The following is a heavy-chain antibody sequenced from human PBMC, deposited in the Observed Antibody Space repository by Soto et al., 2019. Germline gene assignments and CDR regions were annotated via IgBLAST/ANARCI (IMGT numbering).Heavy chain of an antibody. Sequence: SETLSLTCTVSGGSISSYYRSWIRQPPGKGLEWIGYIYYSGSTNYNPSLKSRVTISVDTSKNQFSLKLSSVTAADTAVYYCARHPYSGTGDAFDIWGQGTMVTVSS. CDR1: GGSISSYY. CDR3: ARHPYSGTGDAFDI. CDR2: IYYSGST. V-gene: IGHV4-59*08. D-gene: IGHD1-26*01. J-gene: IGHJ3*02.